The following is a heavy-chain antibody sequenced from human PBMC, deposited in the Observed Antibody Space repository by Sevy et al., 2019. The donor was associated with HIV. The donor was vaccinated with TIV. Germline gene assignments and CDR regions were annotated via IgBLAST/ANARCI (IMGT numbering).Heavy chain of an antibody. V-gene: IGHV1-2*02. Sequence: ASLKVSCKASGYRFMDFYFHWVRQAPGQGPEWMGWINPKNGVTAYARKLQGRITIARDTSTTTAYMDLTRLTSDDTAIYYCARELVKGFDFWGQGTPVTVSS. J-gene: IGHJ4*02. D-gene: IGHD3-3*02. CDR2: INPKNGVT. CDR1: GYRFMDFY. CDR3: ARELVKGFDF.